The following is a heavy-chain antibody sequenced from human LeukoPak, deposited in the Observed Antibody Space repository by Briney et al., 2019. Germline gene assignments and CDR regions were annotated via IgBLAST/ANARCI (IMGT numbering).Heavy chain of an antibody. V-gene: IGHV3-23*01. CDR3: ARSEAAAGSIDY. CDR2: LSGSGGRT. J-gene: IGHJ4*02. CDR1: GFTFSSYV. D-gene: IGHD6-13*01. Sequence: GGSLRLSCAASGFTFSSYVMSWVRQAPGKGLEWVSGLSGSGGRTYYADSVKGRFTISRDNAKNSLYLQMNSLRAEDTAVYYCARSEAAAGSIDYWGQGTLVTVSS.